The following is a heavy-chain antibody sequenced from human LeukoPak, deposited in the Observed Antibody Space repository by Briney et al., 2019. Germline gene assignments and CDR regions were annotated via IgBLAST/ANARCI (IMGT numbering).Heavy chain of an antibody. J-gene: IGHJ4*02. CDR2: IYYSGST. CDR3: ARHPSYYDFRSGYSIPDPNFDY. V-gene: IGHV4-39*01. D-gene: IGHD3-3*01. CDR1: GGSISSSSYY. Sequence: SETLSLTCTVSGGSISSSSYYWGWIRQPPGTGLEWLGSIYYSGSTYYNPSLKSRVTISVDTSKNQFSLKLSSVTAADTAVYYCARHPSYYDFRSGYSIPDPNFDYWGQGTLVTVSS.